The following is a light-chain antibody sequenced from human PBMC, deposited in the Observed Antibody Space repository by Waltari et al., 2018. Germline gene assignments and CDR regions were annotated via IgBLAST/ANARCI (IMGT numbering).Light chain of an antibody. J-gene: IGKJ1*01. V-gene: IGKV3-15*01. CDR2: GAS. Sequence: EIVMTQSPATLSVSPGERATLSCRASQSVSRNLAWYQQNPGQAPRLLIHGASTRATGVPARFSGSGSGTEFTLTISSLQSEDFAVYYCQQYNDWPRTFGQGTKVEIK. CDR3: QQYNDWPRT. CDR1: QSVSRN.